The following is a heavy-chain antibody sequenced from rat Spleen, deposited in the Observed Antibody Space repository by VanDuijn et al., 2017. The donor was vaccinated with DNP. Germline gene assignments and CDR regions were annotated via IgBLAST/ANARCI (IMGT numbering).Heavy chain of an antibody. V-gene: IGHV1-43*01. CDR1: GYTFTNYY. CDR2: INTGSGGT. D-gene: IGHD4-4*01. J-gene: IGHJ4*01. CDR3: VRSGFSAMDA. Sequence: QIQLQQSGAELAKPGSSVKISCKASGYTFTNYYISWIKQTTGQGLEYIGNINTGSGGTGYNEKFKGKATWTVDKSSSTAFMQLSSLTPDDSAVYYCVRSGFSAMDAWGQGTSVTVSS.